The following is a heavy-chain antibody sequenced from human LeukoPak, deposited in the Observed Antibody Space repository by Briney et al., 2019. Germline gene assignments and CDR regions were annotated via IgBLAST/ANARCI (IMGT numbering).Heavy chain of an antibody. V-gene: IGHV1-69*05. CDR2: IIPIFGTA. Sequence: SVKVSCKASGCTFSSYAISWVRQAPGQGLEWMGGIIPIFGTANYAQKFQGRVTITRDESTSTAYMELSSLRSEDTAVYYCARVQLERRGNDAFDIWGQGTMVTVSS. CDR3: ARVQLERRGNDAFDI. CDR1: GCTFSSYA. J-gene: IGHJ3*02. D-gene: IGHD1-1*01.